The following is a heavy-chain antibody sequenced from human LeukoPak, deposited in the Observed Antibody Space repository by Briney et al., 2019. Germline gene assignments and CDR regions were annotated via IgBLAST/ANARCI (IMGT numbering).Heavy chain of an antibody. CDR2: INSDDSRT. CDR1: GFTFSAFW. J-gene: IGHJ4*02. V-gene: IGHV3-74*01. CDR3: ARGLVHDTSGYYSDY. Sequence: PGGSLRLSCAASGFTFSAFWMHWVRQAPGKGLVWVSRINSDDSRTTYADSVKGRFTISRDNAKNTLYLQMNSLRAEDTAVYYCARGLVHDTSGYYSDYWGQGTLVTFAS. D-gene: IGHD3-22*01.